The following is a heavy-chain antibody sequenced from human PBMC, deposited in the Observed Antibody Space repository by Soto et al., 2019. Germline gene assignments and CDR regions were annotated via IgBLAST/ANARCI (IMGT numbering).Heavy chain of an antibody. CDR1: GGSFSTDY. D-gene: IGHD6-6*01. J-gene: IGHJ4*02. V-gene: IGHV4-34*01. Sequence: PSETLSLTCAVYGGSFSTDYWSWIRQPPGKGLEWIGEINPSGGTNYDPSLKSRVTISVATSKNQFSLKLSSVTAADTAVYYCARVLAARASRDFDSWGQGTLVPVSS. CDR3: ARVLAARASRDFDS. CDR2: INPSGGT.